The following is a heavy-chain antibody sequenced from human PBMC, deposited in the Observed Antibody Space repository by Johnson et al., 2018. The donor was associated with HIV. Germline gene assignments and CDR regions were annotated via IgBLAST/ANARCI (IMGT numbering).Heavy chain of an antibody. D-gene: IGHD1-26*01. CDR3: TTDLFEVGGGTFEGDAFDI. CDR2: IKQDGSDK. CDR1: GFTFSSYA. Sequence: VQLVESGGGVVQPGRSLRLSCAASGFTFSSYAMHWVRQAPGKGLEWVANIKQDGSDKYYVDSVKGRFTISRDNAKNSLYLQMISLRAEDTAVYYCTTDLFEVGGGTFEGDAFDIWGQGTMVTVSS. J-gene: IGHJ3*02. V-gene: IGHV3-7*03.